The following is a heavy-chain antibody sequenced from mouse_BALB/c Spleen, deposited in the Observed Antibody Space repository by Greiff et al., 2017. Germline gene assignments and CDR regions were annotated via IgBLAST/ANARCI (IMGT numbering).Heavy chain of an antibody. D-gene: IGHD1-1*01. CDR1: GFTFSSYY. J-gene: IGHJ3*01. CDR2: INSNGGST. V-gene: IGHV5-6-2*01. Sequence: EVQRVESGGGLVKLGGSLKLSCAASGFTFSSYYMSWVRQTPEKRLELVAAINSNGGSTYYPDTVKGRFTISRDNAKNTLYLQMSSLKSEDTALYYCARRGTTVPFAYWGQGTLVTVSA. CDR3: ARRGTTVPFAY.